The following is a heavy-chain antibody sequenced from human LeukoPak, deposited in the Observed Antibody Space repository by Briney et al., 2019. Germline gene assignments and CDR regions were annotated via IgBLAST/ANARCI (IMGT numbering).Heavy chain of an antibody. CDR2: VDPEDGET. CDR3: ATVNSGSFEGVDY. Sequence: ASVKVSCRVSGYTFTDYYMHWVQQAPGKGLEWMRLVDPEDGETIYAEKFQGRVTITADTSTDTAYMELSSLRSEDTAVYYCATVNSGSFEGVDYWGQGTLVTVSS. V-gene: IGHV1-69-2*01. D-gene: IGHD1-26*01. J-gene: IGHJ4*02. CDR1: GYTFTDYY.